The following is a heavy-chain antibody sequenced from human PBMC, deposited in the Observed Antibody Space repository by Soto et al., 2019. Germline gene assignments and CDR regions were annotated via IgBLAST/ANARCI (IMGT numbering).Heavy chain of an antibody. Sequence: DVQLVESGGGLVQPGRSLRLSCAASGFSFDHYAMHWVRQAPGKGLEWVSGISWNSGSIGYADSVKGRFTISRDNAKNSLYLQMNSLRGEDTALYYCAKAVGSYGNFDYWGQGTLVTVSS. J-gene: IGHJ4*02. D-gene: IGHD5-18*01. V-gene: IGHV3-9*01. CDR2: ISWNSGSI. CDR3: AKAVGSYGNFDY. CDR1: GFSFDHYA.